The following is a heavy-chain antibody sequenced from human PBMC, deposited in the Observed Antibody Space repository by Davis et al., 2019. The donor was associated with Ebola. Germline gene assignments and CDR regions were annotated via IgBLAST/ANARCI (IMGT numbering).Heavy chain of an antibody. CDR3: ARVPSRMAFDY. D-gene: IGHD5-24*01. Sequence: ASVKVSCKASGYTFTSYYMHWVRQAPGQGLEWMGWISAYNGNTNYAQKLQGRVTMTTDTSTNTAYMELSSLRSDDTAVYYCARVPSRMAFDYWGQGTLVTVSS. J-gene: IGHJ4*02. CDR1: GYTFTSYY. CDR2: ISAYNGNT. V-gene: IGHV1-18*04.